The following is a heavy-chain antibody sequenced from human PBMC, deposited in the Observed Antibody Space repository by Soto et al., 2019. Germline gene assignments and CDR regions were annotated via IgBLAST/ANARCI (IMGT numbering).Heavy chain of an antibody. CDR3: ASRGVYSYAARDYYYYGMDV. J-gene: IGHJ6*02. CDR2: ISSSGSTI. V-gene: IGHV3-48*03. CDR1: GFTFGSYE. Sequence: LRLSCAASGFTFGSYEMNWVRQAPGEGLEWVSYISSSGSTIYYADSVKGRFTISRDNAKNSLYLQMNSLRAEDTAVYYCASRGVYSYAARDYYYYGMDVWGQGTTVTVSS. D-gene: IGHD5-18*01.